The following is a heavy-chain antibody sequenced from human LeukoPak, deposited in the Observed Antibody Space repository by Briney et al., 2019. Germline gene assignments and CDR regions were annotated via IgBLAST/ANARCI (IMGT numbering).Heavy chain of an antibody. Sequence: GESLKISCQASGYVFTSYWIAWVRQMPGKGLEWMGIIYPGDSDTTYSPSFQGQVTISADKSISTAYLQWSSLKASDTAMYYCARHSVGWLQFEGSPLDYWGQGTLVTVSS. D-gene: IGHD5-24*01. CDR1: GYVFTSYW. CDR2: IYPGDSDT. CDR3: ARHSVGWLQFEGSPLDY. V-gene: IGHV5-51*01. J-gene: IGHJ4*02.